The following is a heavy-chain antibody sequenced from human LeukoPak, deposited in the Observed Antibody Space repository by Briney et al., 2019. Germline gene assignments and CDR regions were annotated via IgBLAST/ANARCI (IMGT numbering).Heavy chain of an antibody. Sequence: GGSLRLSCAASGFTVSSNYMSWVRQAPGKGLEWVSVIYSGGSTYYADSVKGRFTISRDNSKNTLYLQMNSLRAEDTAVYYCARAYYYGSGSYLKYSDYWGQGTLVTVSS. J-gene: IGHJ4*02. CDR3: ARAYYYGSGSYLKYSDY. CDR1: GFTVSSNY. CDR2: IYSGGST. D-gene: IGHD3-10*01. V-gene: IGHV3-53*01.